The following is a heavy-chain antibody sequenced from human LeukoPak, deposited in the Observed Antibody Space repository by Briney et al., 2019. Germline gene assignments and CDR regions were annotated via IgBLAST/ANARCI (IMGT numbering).Heavy chain of an antibody. Sequence: GSLRLSCAASGFTFSSYNMKWVRQAPGKGLEWIGSIYYSGSTYYNPFLKSRVTISVDTSKNQFSLKLSSVTAADTAVYYCARTRYYYNSRSYGAPYYFDYWGQGTLVTVSS. J-gene: IGHJ4*02. CDR3: ARTRYYYNSRSYGAPYYFDY. V-gene: IGHV4-59*05. CDR1: GFTFSSYN. CDR2: IYYSGST. D-gene: IGHD3-10*01.